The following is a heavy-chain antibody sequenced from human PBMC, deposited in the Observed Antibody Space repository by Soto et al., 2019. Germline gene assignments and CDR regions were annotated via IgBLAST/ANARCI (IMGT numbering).Heavy chain of an antibody. CDR1: GGTFSSYT. CDR2: IIPILGIA. CDR3: ARGVRGSHYYYGMDV. Sequence: QVQLVQSGAEVKKPGSSVKVSCKASGGTFSSYTISWVRQAPGQGLEWMGRIIPILGIANYAQKFQGRVTITADKSTSTAYMELSSLTSEDTAVYYCARGVRGSHYYYGMDVWGQGTTVTVSS. D-gene: IGHD2-21*01. J-gene: IGHJ6*02. V-gene: IGHV1-69*02.